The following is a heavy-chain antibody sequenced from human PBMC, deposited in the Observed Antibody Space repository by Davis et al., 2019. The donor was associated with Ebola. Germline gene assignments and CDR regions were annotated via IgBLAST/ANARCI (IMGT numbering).Heavy chain of an antibody. J-gene: IGHJ5*02. CDR3: ARRNYDFWSGYSS. CDR1: GYSFTSYW. Sequence: GESLKTSCTGSGYSFTSYWIGWVRQMPGKGLEWMGIIYPGDSDTRYSPSFQGQVTISADKSISTAYLQWSSLKASDTAMYYCARRNYDFWSGYSSWGQGTLVTVSS. CDR2: IYPGDSDT. V-gene: IGHV5-51*01. D-gene: IGHD3-3*01.